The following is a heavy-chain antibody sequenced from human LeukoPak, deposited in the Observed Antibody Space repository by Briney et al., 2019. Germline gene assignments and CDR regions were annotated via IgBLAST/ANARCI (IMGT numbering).Heavy chain of an antibody. V-gene: IGHV3-23*01. CDR3: AREGYCSSTSCYVDEYYFDY. Sequence: GGSLRLSCAASGFTFSSYAMSWVRQAPGKGLEWVSAISGSGGSTYYADSVKGRFTISRDNSKNTLYLQMNSLRAEDTAVYYCAREGYCSSTSCYVDEYYFDYWGQGTLVTVSS. CDR1: GFTFSSYA. CDR2: ISGSGGST. J-gene: IGHJ4*02. D-gene: IGHD2-2*01.